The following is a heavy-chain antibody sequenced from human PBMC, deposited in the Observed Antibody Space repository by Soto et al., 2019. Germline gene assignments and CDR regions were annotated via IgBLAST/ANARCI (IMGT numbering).Heavy chain of an antibody. CDR1: GFTFSSYS. V-gene: IGHV3-21*01. D-gene: IGHD3-22*01. CDR2: ISSSSSYI. CDR3: ARGGGSSGYYYYYYGMDV. J-gene: IGHJ6*02. Sequence: PGGSLRLSCAASGFTFSSYSMNWVRQAPGKGLEWVSSISSSSSYIYYADSVKGRFTISRDNAKNSLYLQTNSLRAEDTAVYYCARGGGSSGYYYYYYGMDVWGQGTTVTVSS.